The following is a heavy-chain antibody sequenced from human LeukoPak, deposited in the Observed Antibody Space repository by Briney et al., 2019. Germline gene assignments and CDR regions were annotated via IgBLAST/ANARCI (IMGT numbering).Heavy chain of an antibody. CDR3: ARRRDFWSGYRDYYYYYMDV. J-gene: IGHJ6*03. V-gene: IGHV1-18*01. D-gene: IGHD3-3*01. CDR2: ISAYNGNT. Sequence: EASVKVSCKASGYTFTSYGISWVRQAPGQGLEWMGWISAYNGNTNYAQKLQGRVTMTTDTSASTAYMELRSLRSDDTAVYYCARRRDFWSGYRDYYYYYMDVWGKGTTVTASS. CDR1: GYTFTSYG.